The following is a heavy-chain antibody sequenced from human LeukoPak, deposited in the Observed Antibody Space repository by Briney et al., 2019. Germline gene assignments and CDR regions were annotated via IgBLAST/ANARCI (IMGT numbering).Heavy chain of an antibody. Sequence: GGSLRLSCAASGFTFDDYAMHWVRQAPGKGLEWVSFIGTSSTPIYYADSVKGRFTISRDNTKNSLYLQMNSLKVEDTAIYYCARDNWIDCWGQGTLVTVSS. CDR2: IGTSSTPI. J-gene: IGHJ5*01. V-gene: IGHV3-48*04. CDR1: GFTFDDYA. CDR3: ARDNWIDC.